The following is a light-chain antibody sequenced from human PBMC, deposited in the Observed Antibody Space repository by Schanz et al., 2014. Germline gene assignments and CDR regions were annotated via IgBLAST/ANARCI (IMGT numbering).Light chain of an antibody. CDR1: SSDVGGYNY. V-gene: IGLV2-11*01. CDR2: DVT. Sequence: QSALTQPPSASGSPGQSVTISCTGTSSDVGGYNYVAWYQQHPGKAPKLMISDVTRRPSGVPDRFSGSKSGNTASLTISGLQAEDEADYYCCSYAGSYTFVFGGGTKLTVL. CDR3: CSYAGSYTFV. J-gene: IGLJ3*02.